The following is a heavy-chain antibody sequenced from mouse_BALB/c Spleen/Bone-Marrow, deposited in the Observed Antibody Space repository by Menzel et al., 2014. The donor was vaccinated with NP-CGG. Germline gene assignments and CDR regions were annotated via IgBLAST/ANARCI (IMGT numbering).Heavy chain of an antibody. V-gene: IGHV1-54*01. J-gene: IGHJ2*01. CDR3: ARDSTPRAADY. CDR1: GYAFTNYL. CDR2: INPGSGGA. D-gene: IGHD3-2*01. Sequence: QVQLQQTGAELVRPGTSVKVSCKASGYAFTNYLLEWVKQRPVQGLEWIGVINPGSGGANYNAKFKGKAALTANKSSSTAYMQLSSLIYDDSAVQFCARDSTPRAADYWGQGSALTVST.